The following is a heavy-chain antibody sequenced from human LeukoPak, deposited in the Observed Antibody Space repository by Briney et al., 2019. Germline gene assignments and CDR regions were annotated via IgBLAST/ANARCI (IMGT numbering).Heavy chain of an antibody. CDR2: IWSDSADI. D-gene: IGHD3-3*02. CDR3: ARDFFHLDISRPFDY. J-gene: IGHJ4*02. Sequence: GGSLRLTCAASGFIVSRYTINWVRQAPGKGLERVSSIWSDSADIHYADSVKGRFTISRDNANNSLYLQMNSLRAEDSAVYYCARDFFHLDISRPFDYWGQGTLVTVSS. CDR1: GFIVSRYT. V-gene: IGHV3-21*01.